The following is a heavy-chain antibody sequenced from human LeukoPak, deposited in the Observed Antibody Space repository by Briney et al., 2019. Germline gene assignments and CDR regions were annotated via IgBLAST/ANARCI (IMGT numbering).Heavy chain of an antibody. D-gene: IGHD7-27*01. J-gene: IGHJ6*02. CDR1: GITLGDYW. V-gene: IGHV3-7*01. Sequence: GGSLRLSCAVSGITLGDYWMSWVRQAPGKGPEWVATIKQDGSEEHYVDSVKGRFTVSRDNARNSLFLQTNSLRVEDTAVYYCTTYKNWVAGDVWGQGTTVSVSS. CDR3: TTYKNWVAGDV. CDR2: IKQDGSEE.